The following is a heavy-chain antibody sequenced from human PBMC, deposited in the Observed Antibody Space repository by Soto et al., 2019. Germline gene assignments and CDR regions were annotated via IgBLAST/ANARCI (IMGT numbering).Heavy chain of an antibody. Sequence: TGGFLRLSCAASGDTFINAWMNWVRQTPGKGLEWVGRIKRKTDGGTTDYAAPVQGRFTISRDDSKNMLYLQMNSLKTEDTAVYYCTTDYDSSGIDYWGQGTQVTVSS. CDR3: TTDYDSSGIDY. CDR1: GDTFINAW. V-gene: IGHV3-15*07. J-gene: IGHJ4*02. CDR2: IKRKTDGGTT. D-gene: IGHD3-22*01.